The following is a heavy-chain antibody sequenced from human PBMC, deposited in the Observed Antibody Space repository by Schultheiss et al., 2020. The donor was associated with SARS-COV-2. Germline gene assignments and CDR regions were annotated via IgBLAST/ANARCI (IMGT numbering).Heavy chain of an antibody. CDR2: ISAYNGNT. Sequence: ASVKVSCKASGYTFTSYGISWVRQAPGQGLEWMGWISAYNGNTNYAQKFQGRVTMTRDTSISTAYMELSRLRSDDTAVYYCARAPTPAKGYGMDVWGQGTTVTVSS. V-gene: IGHV1-18*01. CDR1: GYTFTSYG. J-gene: IGHJ6*02. CDR3: ARAPTPAKGYGMDV.